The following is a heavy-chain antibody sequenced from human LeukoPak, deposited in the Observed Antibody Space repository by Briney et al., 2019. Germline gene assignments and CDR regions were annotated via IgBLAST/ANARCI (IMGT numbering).Heavy chain of an antibody. D-gene: IGHD3-22*01. CDR3: ARRMINGAHFFDY. CDR2: MSPLDSDT. J-gene: IGHJ4*02. Sequence: GESLKISCQGSGYSFPSYWIGWVRQMPGKDLEWMGIMSPLDSDTRYSPSSQGRVTMSADKSVSTAYLQWSSLKASDTAIYYCARRMINGAHFFDYWGQGTQVIVSS. V-gene: IGHV5-51*01. CDR1: GYSFPSYW.